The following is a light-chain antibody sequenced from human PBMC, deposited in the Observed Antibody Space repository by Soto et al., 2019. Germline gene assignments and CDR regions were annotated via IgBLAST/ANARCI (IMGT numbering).Light chain of an antibody. CDR1: QGINSW. CDR2: AAS. J-gene: IGKJ1*01. V-gene: IGKV1-12*01. CDR3: QQANSFPWT. Sequence: DIQMTQSPSSVSASVGDRVTMTCRASQGINSWLAWYQQKPGKAPKLLIHAASNLQSGVPSRFSGSGSGTDFTLTISSLQPEDFATYYCQQANSFPWTFGQGTKVEIK.